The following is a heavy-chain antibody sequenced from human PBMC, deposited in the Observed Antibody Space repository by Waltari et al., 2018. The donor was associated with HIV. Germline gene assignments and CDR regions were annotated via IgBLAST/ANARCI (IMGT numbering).Heavy chain of an antibody. CDR2: LKHSGST. V-gene: IGHV4-34*01. J-gene: IGHJ4*02. CDR3: ARAGWYCSGGSCYHYFDY. D-gene: IGHD2-15*01. CDR1: GGSFSGYY. Sequence: QVQLQQWGAGLLKPSETLSLTCAVYGGSFSGYYWSWIRQPPGKGLEWIGELKHSGSTNYNPSLKSRVTISVDTSKNQFSLKLSSVTAADTAVYYCARAGWYCSGGSCYHYFDYWGQGTLVTVSS.